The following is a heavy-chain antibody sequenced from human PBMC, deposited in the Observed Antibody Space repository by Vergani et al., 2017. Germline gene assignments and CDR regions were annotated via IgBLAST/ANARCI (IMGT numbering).Heavy chain of an antibody. CDR2: IDWDDDK. V-gene: IGHV2-70*04. J-gene: IGHJ4*02. CDR1: GFSLSTSGMR. Sequence: QVTLKESGPALVKPTQTLTLTCTFSGFSLSTSGMRVSWIRQPPGKALEWLARIDWDDDKFYNTSLKTRLTISKDTSKNQVVLTMTNMDPVDTATYYCARSSNWGSTGFDYWGQGTLVTVSS. D-gene: IGHD7-27*01. CDR3: ARSSNWGSTGFDY.